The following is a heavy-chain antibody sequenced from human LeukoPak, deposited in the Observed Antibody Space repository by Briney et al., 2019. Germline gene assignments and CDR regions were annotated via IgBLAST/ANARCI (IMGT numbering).Heavy chain of an antibody. V-gene: IGHV4-38-2*02. Sequence: SETLSLTCTVSGYSISSGYYWGWIRQPPGKGLEWIGSIYHSGSTYYNPSLKSRVTISVDTSKNQFSLKLSSVTAADTAVYYCASHSGGYAYWGQGTLVTVSS. CDR2: IYHSGST. CDR1: GYSISSGYY. CDR3: ASHSGGYAY. J-gene: IGHJ4*02. D-gene: IGHD5-12*01.